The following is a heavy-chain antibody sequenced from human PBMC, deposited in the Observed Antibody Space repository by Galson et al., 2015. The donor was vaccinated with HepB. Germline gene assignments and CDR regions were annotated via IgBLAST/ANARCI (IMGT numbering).Heavy chain of an antibody. CDR1: GYTFTSYG. D-gene: IGHD3-3*01. V-gene: IGHV1-18*01. CDR3: ARVSPSGDFWSGYSYYYYYYMDV. CDR2: ISAYNGNT. Sequence: SVKVSCKASGYTFTSYGISWVRQAPGQGLEWMGWISAYNGNTNYAQKLQGRVTMTTDTSTSTAYMELRSLRSDDTAVYYCARVSPSGDFWSGYSYYYYYYMDVWGKGTTVTVSS. J-gene: IGHJ6*03.